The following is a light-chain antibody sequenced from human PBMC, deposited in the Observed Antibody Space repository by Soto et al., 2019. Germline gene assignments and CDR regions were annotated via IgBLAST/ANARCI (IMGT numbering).Light chain of an antibody. CDR2: GAS. CDR1: QSVNNRY. Sequence: EIVLMQSPGTLSLSPGERATLSCRASQSVNNRYFPWYQQMPGQAPRLLIFGASSRATGIPDRFSGSGSGTDFTLTISRLEPEDFAVYYCQQHGRSPGVTFGGGTKVEIK. CDR3: QQHGRSPGVT. J-gene: IGKJ4*01. V-gene: IGKV3-20*01.